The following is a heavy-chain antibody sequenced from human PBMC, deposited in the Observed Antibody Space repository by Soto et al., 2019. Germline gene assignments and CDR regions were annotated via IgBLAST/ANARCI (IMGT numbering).Heavy chain of an antibody. Sequence: QVQLQQWGAGLLKPSETLSLSCGVYGGSFSGNYWSWIRQPPEKGLEWIGEINPSGNTNFNPSLMSRLTMSLDTSKNQFSLRLSAVTAADTAVYYCARGKLGGASIWGQGTLVTVSS. J-gene: IGHJ4*02. D-gene: IGHD3-16*01. CDR2: INPSGNT. CDR1: GGSFSGNY. V-gene: IGHV4-34*01. CDR3: ARGKLGGASI.